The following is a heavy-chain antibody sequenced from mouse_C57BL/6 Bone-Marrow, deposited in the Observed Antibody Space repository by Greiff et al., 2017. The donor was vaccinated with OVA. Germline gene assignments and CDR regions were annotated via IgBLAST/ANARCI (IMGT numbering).Heavy chain of an antibody. Sequence: QVQLQQSGAELVKPGASVKMSCKASGYTFTSYWITWVKQRPGQGLEWIGDIYPGSGSTNYNEKFKSKATLTVDTSSSTAYMQLSSLTSEDSAVYYCARVMGYDAMDYWGQGTSVTVSS. V-gene: IGHV1-55*01. CDR3: ARVMGYDAMDY. CDR1: GYTFTSYW. CDR2: IYPGSGST. J-gene: IGHJ4*01.